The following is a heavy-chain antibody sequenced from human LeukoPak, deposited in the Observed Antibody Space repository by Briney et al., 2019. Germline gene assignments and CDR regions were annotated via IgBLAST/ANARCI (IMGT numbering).Heavy chain of an antibody. Sequence: GGSLRLSCAASGFTFSNYWMTWVRQAPGKGLEWVANIKPDGSENYYVDSVKGRFTTSRDNAKNSLYLQMNSMRVEDTAIYYCARITMVRGARKDDYWGQGTLVTVSS. D-gene: IGHD3-10*01. CDR1: GFTFSNYW. CDR2: IKPDGSEN. J-gene: IGHJ4*02. V-gene: IGHV3-7*01. CDR3: ARITMVRGARKDDY.